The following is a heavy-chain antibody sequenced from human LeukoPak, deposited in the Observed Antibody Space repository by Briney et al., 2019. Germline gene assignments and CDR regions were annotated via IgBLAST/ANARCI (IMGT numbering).Heavy chain of an antibody. D-gene: IGHD5-12*01. CDR2: IYYSGST. CDR3: ARVSGYDWESFYDY. Sequence: SETLSLTCIVSGGSISSYYWSWIRQPPGKGLEWRGYIYYSGSTNYNPSLKSRVTISVDTSKNQFSLKLSSVTAADTAVYYCARVSGYDWESFYDYWGQGTLVTVSS. V-gene: IGHV4-59*01. J-gene: IGHJ4*02. CDR1: GGSISSYY.